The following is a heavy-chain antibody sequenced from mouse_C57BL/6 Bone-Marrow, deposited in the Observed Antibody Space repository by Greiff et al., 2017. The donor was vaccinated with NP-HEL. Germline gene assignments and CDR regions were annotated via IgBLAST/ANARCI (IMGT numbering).Heavy chain of an antibody. J-gene: IGHJ1*03. CDR3: ASYYYGSSYWCFDV. D-gene: IGHD1-1*01. V-gene: IGHV1-78*01. CDR2: IYPRDGST. CDR1: GYTFTDHT. Sequence: QVQLQQSDAELVKPGASVKISCKVSGYTFTDHTIHWMKQRPEQGLEWIGYIYPRDGSTKYNEKFKGKATLTEDKSSSTVYMKLNSLTSEDSAVYFCASYYYGSSYWCFDVWGTGTTVTVSS.